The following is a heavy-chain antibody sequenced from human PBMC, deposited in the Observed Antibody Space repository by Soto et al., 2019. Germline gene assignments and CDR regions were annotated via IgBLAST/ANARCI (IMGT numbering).Heavy chain of an antibody. CDR2: IDPSDSYT. CDR3: ARHHSICGYSGYAPSSGYYYYGMDV. CDR1: GYSFTSYW. Sequence: GESLKISCKGSGYSFTSYWISWVRQMPGKGLEWMGRIDPSDSYTNYSPSFQGHVTISADKSISTAYLQWSSLKASDTAMYYCARHHSICGYSGYAPSSGYYYYGMDVWGQGTTVTVSS. D-gene: IGHD5-12*01. J-gene: IGHJ6*02. V-gene: IGHV5-10-1*01.